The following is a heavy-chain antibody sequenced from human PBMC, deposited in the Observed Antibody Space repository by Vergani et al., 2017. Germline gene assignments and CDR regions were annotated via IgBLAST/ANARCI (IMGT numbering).Heavy chain of an antibody. CDR2: IYYSGST. CDR1: GGSLSSYY. V-gene: IGHV4-59*01. J-gene: IGHJ4*02. D-gene: IGHD4-17*01. CDR3: ARAREGGDYVDY. Sequence: QVQLQESGPGLVKPSGTLSLTCTVSGGSLSSYYWRWIRPPPGKGLEWIGYIYYSGSTNYNPSLKSRVTISVDTSKNQFSLKLSSVTAADTAVYYCARAREGGDYVDYWGQGTLVTVSS.